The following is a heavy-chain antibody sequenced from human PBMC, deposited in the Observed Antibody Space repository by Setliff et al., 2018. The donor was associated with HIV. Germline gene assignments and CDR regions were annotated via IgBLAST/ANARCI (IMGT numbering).Heavy chain of an antibody. CDR1: GFTFSTYW. CDR2: IKQDGSEK. D-gene: IGHD3-3*01. CDR3: AKDWREGCAESRCHSYYYMDV. Sequence: GGSLRLSCVASGFTFSTYWMSWVRQAPGKGLEWVATIKQDGSEKYSVDSVRGRFTISRDNSKKSLYLQMNDLRPGDTALYFCAKDWREGCAESRCHSYYYMDVWGQGTTVTVSS. J-gene: IGHJ6*03. V-gene: IGHV3-7*03.